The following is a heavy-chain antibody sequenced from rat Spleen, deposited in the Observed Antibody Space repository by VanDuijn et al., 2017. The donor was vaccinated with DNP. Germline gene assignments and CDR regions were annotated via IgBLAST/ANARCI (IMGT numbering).Heavy chain of an antibody. CDR3: ATRDTAGMPD. D-gene: IGHD1-7*01. CDR2: ISSDVINT. Sequence: EVQLVESGGGLVQPGRSMKLSCAASGFTFNNYHMAWVRQAPTKGLEWVASISSDVINTYYGNSVKGRFAISRDNAKSILYLQMDSLTSEDTATYYCATRDTAGMPDWGQGVMVTVSS. V-gene: IGHV5-25*01. J-gene: IGHJ2*01. CDR1: GFTFNNYH.